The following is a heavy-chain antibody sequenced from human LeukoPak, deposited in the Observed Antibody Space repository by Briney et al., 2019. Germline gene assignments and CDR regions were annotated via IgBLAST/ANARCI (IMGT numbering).Heavy chain of an antibody. CDR2: IYNSVST. J-gene: IGHJ4*02. CDR1: GGSISGYY. V-gene: IGHV4-59*01. Sequence: SETLSLTCTVSGGSISGYYWSWLRQPPGKGLEWVGYIYNSVSTNSNPPLKSRVTISEDTRKNQFSLKKTSVTPADTAVYFCARLWYGESSFVYWGQGSLVTVSS. D-gene: IGHD3-10*01. CDR3: ARLWYGESSFVY.